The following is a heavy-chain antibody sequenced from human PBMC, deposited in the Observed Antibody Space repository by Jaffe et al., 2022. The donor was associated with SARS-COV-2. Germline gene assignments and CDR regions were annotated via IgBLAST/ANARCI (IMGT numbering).Heavy chain of an antibody. CDR1: GFTFSSYS. V-gene: IGHV3-21*01. D-gene: IGHD4-17*01. J-gene: IGHJ6*02. CDR2: ISSSSSYI. Sequence: EVQLVESGGGLVKPGGSLRLSCAASGFTFSSYSMNWVRQAPGKGLEWVSSISSSSSYIYYADSVKGRFTISRDNAKNSLYLQMNSLRAEDTAVYYCARDTVTTVVTYYYYGMDVWGQGTTVTVSS. CDR3: ARDTVTTVVTYYYYGMDV.